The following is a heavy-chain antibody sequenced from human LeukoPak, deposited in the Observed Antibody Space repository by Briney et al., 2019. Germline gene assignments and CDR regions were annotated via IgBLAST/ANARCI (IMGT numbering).Heavy chain of an antibody. J-gene: IGHJ5*02. V-gene: IGHV3-9*01. CDR2: ISWNSDNI. D-gene: IGHD5-12*01. CDR3: AKDISSDYDDGGWFDP. CDR1: KFTFNDYA. Sequence: GGSLRLSCAASKFTFNDYAMHWVRQAPGKGLEWVSGISWNSDNIGYADSVRGRFTISRDNAKNSLYLQMNSLKTEDTAVYYCAKDISSDYDDGGWFDPWGQGTLVTVDS.